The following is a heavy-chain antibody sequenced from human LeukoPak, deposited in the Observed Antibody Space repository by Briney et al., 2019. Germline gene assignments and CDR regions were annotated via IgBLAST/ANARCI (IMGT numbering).Heavy chain of an antibody. CDR1: GYTFSNYA. CDR3: ARDLGYGSGSY. V-gene: IGHV3-30-3*01. Sequence: GGSLRLSCAASGYTFSNYAMHWVRQAPGKRLEWVAAISGDGINKYYADSVKGRFTLSRDNSKSTLFLQMNSLRAEDTAVYYCARDLGYGSGSYWGQGTLVTVSS. D-gene: IGHD3-10*01. CDR2: ISGDGINK. J-gene: IGHJ4*02.